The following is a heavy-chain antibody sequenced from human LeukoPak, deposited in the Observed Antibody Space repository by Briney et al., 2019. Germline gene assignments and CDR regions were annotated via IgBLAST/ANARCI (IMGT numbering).Heavy chain of an antibody. V-gene: IGHV4-59*01. CDR2: IYHTEST. CDR1: GASISSSY. J-gene: IGHJ4*02. Sequence: SETLSLTCTVSGASISSSYWSWIRQSPGKGLEWIGYIYHTESTKYNHSLESRVTISVDTSKNQFSMKLTSVTAADTAVYYCARGYFDSRGYSNAFDYWGQGALVTVSS. D-gene: IGHD3-22*01. CDR3: ARGYFDSRGYSNAFDY.